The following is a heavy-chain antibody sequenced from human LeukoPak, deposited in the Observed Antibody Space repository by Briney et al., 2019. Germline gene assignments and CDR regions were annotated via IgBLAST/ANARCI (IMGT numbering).Heavy chain of an antibody. D-gene: IGHD1-26*01. V-gene: IGHV3-23*01. CDR2: ISGNGAST. J-gene: IGHJ4*02. CDR1: GFAFSTYA. CDR3: AKELNSGNYHLDLDY. Sequence: GGSLRLSCAASGFAFSTYAMTWVRQAPAKGLEWVSAISGNGASTYYADSVKGRFTISRDNSKNTLYLQINSLRAEDTAVYYCAKELNSGNYHLDLDYWGQGTLVTVSS.